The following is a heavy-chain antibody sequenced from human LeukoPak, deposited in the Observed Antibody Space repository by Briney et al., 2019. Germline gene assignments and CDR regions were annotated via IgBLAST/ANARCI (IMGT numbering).Heavy chain of an antibody. V-gene: IGHV1-18*01. Sequence: ASVKVSCKASGYTFISYGISWVRQAPGQGLEWMGWISAYNGNTNYAQNLQGRVTMTTDTSTSTAYMELRSLRSDDTAVYYCAREKKLWFARGYFDYWGQGTLVTVSS. CDR1: GYTFISYG. CDR3: AREKKLWFARGYFDY. CDR2: ISAYNGNT. D-gene: IGHD3-10*01. J-gene: IGHJ4*02.